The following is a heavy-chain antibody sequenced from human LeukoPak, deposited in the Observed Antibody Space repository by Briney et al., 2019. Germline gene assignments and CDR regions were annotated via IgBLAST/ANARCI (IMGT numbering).Heavy chain of an antibody. Sequence: SETLSLTCTVSGGSISSSSYYWGWIRPPPGKGLEGIGSIYHSGSTYYNPSLKSRVTISVDTSKNQFSLKLSSVTAADTAVYYCARVRIDYLFDYWGQGTLVTVSS. V-gene: IGHV4-39*07. CDR2: IYHSGST. J-gene: IGHJ4*02. D-gene: IGHD2/OR15-2a*01. CDR1: GGSISSSSYY. CDR3: ARVRIDYLFDY.